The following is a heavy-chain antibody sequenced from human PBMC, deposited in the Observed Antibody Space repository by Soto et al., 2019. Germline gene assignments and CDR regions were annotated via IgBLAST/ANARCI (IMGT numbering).Heavy chain of an antibody. J-gene: IGHJ6*02. CDR2: IDPSDSYT. D-gene: IGHD2-8*01. CDR1: GYSFTSYW. Sequence: GESRKISCKGSGYSFTSYWISGGRQMPGKGREWMGRIDPSDSYTNYSPSFQGHVTISADKSISTAYLQWSSLKASDTAMYYCARHGEQGLILPLIYYYYGMDVWGQGTTVTVSS. CDR3: ARHGEQGLILPLIYYYYGMDV. V-gene: IGHV5-10-1*01.